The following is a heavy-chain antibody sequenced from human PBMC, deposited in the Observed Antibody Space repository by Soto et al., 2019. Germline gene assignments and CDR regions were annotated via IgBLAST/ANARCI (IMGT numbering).Heavy chain of an antibody. CDR1: GVSISPYY. D-gene: IGHD5-18*01. CDR3: ARHFDVNTALDYYYFDL. Sequence: QVQLQESGPGLVKTSETLSLTCTVSGVSISPYYWTWIRQPAGKGLEWIGHLYSSGRATYNPSLKNLVTMSVCRDPFSRTLKSVTAADTAVYYCARHFDVNTALDYYYFDLWGRGALVTVSS. V-gene: IGHV4-4*07. J-gene: IGHJ2*01. CDR2: LYSSGRA.